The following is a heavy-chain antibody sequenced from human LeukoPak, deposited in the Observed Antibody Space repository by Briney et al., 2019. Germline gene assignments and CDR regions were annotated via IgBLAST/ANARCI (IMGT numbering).Heavy chain of an antibody. Sequence: SGTLSLTCTVSGGSISSYYWSWIRQPPGKGLEWIGEINHSGSTNYNPSLKSRVTISVDTSKNQFSLKLSSVTAADTAVYYCARLYSGSYIYWGQGTLVTVSS. CDR2: INHSGST. J-gene: IGHJ4*02. D-gene: IGHD1-26*01. CDR3: ARLYSGSYIY. V-gene: IGHV4-34*01. CDR1: GGSISSYY.